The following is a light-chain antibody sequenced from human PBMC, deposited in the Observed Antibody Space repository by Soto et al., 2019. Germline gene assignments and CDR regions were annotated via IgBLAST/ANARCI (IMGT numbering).Light chain of an antibody. CDR1: QGIASW. CDR3: QQTKSFPIT. V-gene: IGKV1-12*01. Sequence: DIQITPSPSSVCASAGDRDTIACRASQGIASWLAWYQQKPGKAPKLLIYAASSLQSGVPARFSGSASGTEFTLTISSLQPEVFASYYCQQTKSFPITFGGGTKVEIK. J-gene: IGKJ4*01. CDR2: AAS.